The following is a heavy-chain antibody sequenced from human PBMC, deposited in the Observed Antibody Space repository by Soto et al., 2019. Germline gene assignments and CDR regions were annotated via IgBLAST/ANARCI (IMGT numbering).Heavy chain of an antibody. J-gene: IGHJ6*02. V-gene: IGHV3-33*01. CDR1: GFTFSSFG. Sequence: QVQVVESGGGVVQPGRSLRLSCAASGFTFSSFGMHWVRQAPGKGLEWVSLIWYDGSKKSYGDSVKGPFTISRYNSRKTVYVQRNSLRSDDTDVYYYARDASYYSLWIAYSPSLNGMEVWGQGTTVTVSS. D-gene: IGHD3-3*01. CDR2: IWYDGSKK. CDR3: ARDASYYSLWIAYSPSLNGMEV.